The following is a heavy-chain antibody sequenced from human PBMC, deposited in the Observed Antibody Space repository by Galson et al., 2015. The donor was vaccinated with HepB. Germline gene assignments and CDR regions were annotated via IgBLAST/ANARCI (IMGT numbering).Heavy chain of an antibody. D-gene: IGHD2-2*01. V-gene: IGHV4-34*01. CDR1: GGSFSGYY. Sequence: QVQLQESGPGLVKPSETLSLTCAVYGGSFSGYYWSWIRQPPGKGLEWIGEINHSGSTNYNPSLKSRVTISVDTSKNQFSLKLSSVTAADTAVYYCARGPRGYCSSTSCSRTFFDYWGQGTLVTVSS. J-gene: IGHJ4*02. CDR2: INHSGST. CDR3: ARGPRGYCSSTSCSRTFFDY.